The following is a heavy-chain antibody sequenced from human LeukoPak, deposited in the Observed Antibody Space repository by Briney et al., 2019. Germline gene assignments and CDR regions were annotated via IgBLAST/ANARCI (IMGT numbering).Heavy chain of an antibody. Sequence: ASVKVSCKASGYIFTGYYMHWVRQAPGQGLEWMGWINPNSGDTNYAQKFQGRVTMTRDTSISTAYMELSRLRSDDTAEYYCARVRYRLAETYIDYWGQGTLVTVSS. D-gene: IGHD3-16*01. CDR3: ARVRYRLAETYIDY. CDR1: GYIFTGYY. V-gene: IGHV1-2*02. J-gene: IGHJ4*02. CDR2: INPNSGDT.